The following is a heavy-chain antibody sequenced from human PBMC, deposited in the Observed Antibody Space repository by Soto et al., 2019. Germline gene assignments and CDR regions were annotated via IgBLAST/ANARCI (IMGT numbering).Heavy chain of an antibody. D-gene: IGHD4-17*01. J-gene: IGHJ4*02. V-gene: IGHV4-59*02. CDR3: ARGLRYFDY. CDR1: VASVISSY. Sequence: PTESLCLACTVSVASVISSYWSWIRQPPGKGLEWIGYIYYSGSTNYNPSLKSRVTISVDTSKNQFSLKLSSVTAADTAVYYCARGLRYFDYWGQGTLVTGSS. CDR2: IYYSGST.